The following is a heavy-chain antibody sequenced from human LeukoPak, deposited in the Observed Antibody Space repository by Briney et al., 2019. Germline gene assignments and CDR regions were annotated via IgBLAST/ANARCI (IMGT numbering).Heavy chain of an antibody. Sequence: SVKVSCKASGGTFSSYAISWVRQAPGQGLEWMGRIIPIFGTANYAQKFQGRVTITTDESTSTAYMELRSLRSDDTAVYYCARDVVRIPPGHFDIWGQGTMVTVSS. D-gene: IGHD2-15*01. J-gene: IGHJ3*02. CDR1: GGTFSSYA. CDR3: ARDVVRIPPGHFDI. V-gene: IGHV1-69*05. CDR2: IIPIFGTA.